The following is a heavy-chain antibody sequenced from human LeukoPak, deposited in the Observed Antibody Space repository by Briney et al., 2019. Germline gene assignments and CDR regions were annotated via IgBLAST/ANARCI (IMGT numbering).Heavy chain of an antibody. J-gene: IGHJ4*02. CDR2: IKSRSDAGTT. Sequence: GGSLRLSCAASGFTFSNAWMTWVRQAPGKGLEWVGRIKSRSDAGTTEYAAPVKGRFTISRDDSKNTLYLQMNSLKTEDTAVYYCTTDLGITMIRGVFVFWGQGTLVTVSS. D-gene: IGHD3-10*01. CDR3: TTDLGITMIRGVFVF. CDR1: GFTFSNAW. V-gene: IGHV3-15*01.